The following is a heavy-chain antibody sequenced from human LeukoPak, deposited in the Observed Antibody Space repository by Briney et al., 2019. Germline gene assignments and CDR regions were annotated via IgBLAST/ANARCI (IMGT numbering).Heavy chain of an antibody. Sequence: GGSLRLSCAASGFTFSRYWMSWVRQAPGKGLVWVSRINSDGSSTSYADSVKGRFTISRDNAKNTLYLQMNSLRAEDTAVYYCARGPDRLASGLTKDYWGQGTLVTVSS. CDR2: INSDGSST. CDR3: ARGPDRLASGLTKDY. D-gene: IGHD3-3*02. CDR1: GFTFSRYW. J-gene: IGHJ4*02. V-gene: IGHV3-74*01.